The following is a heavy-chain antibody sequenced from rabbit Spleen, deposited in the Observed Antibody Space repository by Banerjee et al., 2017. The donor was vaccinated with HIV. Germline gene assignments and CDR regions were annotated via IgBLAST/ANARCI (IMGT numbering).Heavy chain of an antibody. V-gene: IGHV1S45*01. Sequence: QQQLEESGGGQVKPGGTLTLSCKASGFTLSSYWIWWVRQAPGKGLEWIACVNGGGSGTTHYATWAKGRFTVSKTSSTKVTLQMTSLTAADTATYFCARDLVAVIGWNFSLWGPGTLVTVS. J-gene: IGHJ4*01. CDR3: ARDLVAVIGWNFSL. CDR2: VNGGGSGTT. CDR1: GFTLSSYW. D-gene: IGHD1-1*01.